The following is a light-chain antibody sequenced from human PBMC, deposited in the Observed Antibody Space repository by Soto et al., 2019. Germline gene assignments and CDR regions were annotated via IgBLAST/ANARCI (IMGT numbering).Light chain of an antibody. CDR1: QSVSSN. Sequence: EIVMTQSPATLSVSPGERATLSCSASQSVSSNLAWYQQKPGQAPRLLIYGASTRATGIPARCSGSGSGTEFTLTISSLQSEDFAVYYCQQYNYWPPYTFGQGTKLEIK. CDR3: QQYNYWPPYT. J-gene: IGKJ2*01. CDR2: GAS. V-gene: IGKV3-15*01.